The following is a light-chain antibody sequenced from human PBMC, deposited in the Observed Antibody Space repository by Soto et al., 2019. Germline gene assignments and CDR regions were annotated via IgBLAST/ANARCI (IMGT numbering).Light chain of an antibody. CDR3: ASFTNVDTWV. V-gene: IGLV2-14*01. CDR1: GSDVGAYHY. Sequence: QSALTQPASVSGSPGQSITISCTGTGSDVGAYHYVSWFQQRPGKAPKVMIYEVSNRPSGISNRFSGSKSGNTASLTISGLQAEDEADYYCASFTNVDTWVFGGGTQLTVL. J-gene: IGLJ3*02. CDR2: EVS.